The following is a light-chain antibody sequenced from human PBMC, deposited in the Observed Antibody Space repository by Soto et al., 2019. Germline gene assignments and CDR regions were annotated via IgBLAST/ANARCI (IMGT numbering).Light chain of an antibody. CDR3: QQYNTYST. J-gene: IGKJ5*01. V-gene: IGKV1-5*01. CDR2: DAS. Sequence: DIQMTQSPATLSASVGDRVTITCRASQSISRWLAWYQQKPAKAPQALIYDASSLKSGVPSRFSGNGSGTEFTLTISSLQPDDFATYYCQQYNTYSTFGHGTRLEIK. CDR1: QSISRW.